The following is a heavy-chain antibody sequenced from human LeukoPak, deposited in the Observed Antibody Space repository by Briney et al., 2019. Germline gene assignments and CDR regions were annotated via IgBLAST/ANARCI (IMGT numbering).Heavy chain of an antibody. J-gene: IGHJ4*02. CDR1: GFTFSSYW. D-gene: IGHD4-23*01. V-gene: IGHV3-74*01. CDR3: ARGRPHGNDY. Sequence: GGSLRLSCAASGFTFSSYWMNWVRQAPGKGLVWVSRIASDGSSTTYADFVKGRFSISRDNAKNTLYLQMNSLRVEDTAVYYCARGRPHGNDYWGQGTLVTVSS. CDR2: IASDGSST.